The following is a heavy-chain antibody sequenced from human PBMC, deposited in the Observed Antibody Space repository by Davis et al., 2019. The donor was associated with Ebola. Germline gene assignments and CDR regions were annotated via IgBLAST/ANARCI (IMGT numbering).Heavy chain of an antibody. CDR2: INHSGST. CDR1: KFTLSSYW. CDR3: ARLYWGGDY. D-gene: IGHD7-27*01. V-gene: IGHV4-34*01. J-gene: IGHJ4*02. Sequence: ESLKISCAASKFTLSSYWMSWIRQPPGKGLEWIGEINHSGSTSYNPSLKSRVTISVDTSKNQFSLKLSSVTAADTAVYYCARLYWGGDYWGQGTLVTVSS.